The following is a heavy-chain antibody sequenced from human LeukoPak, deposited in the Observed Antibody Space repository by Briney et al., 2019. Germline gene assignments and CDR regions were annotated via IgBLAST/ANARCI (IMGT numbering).Heavy chain of an antibody. D-gene: IGHD3-22*01. Sequence: PSETLSLTCTVSGGSISSGDYYWSWIRQPPGKGLEWIGYIYYSGSTYYNPSLKSRVTISVDTSKNQFSLKLSSVTAADTAVYCCARVVTMIVVVNWFDPWGQGTLVTVSS. CDR2: IYYSGST. CDR3: ARVVTMIVVVNWFDP. J-gene: IGHJ5*02. CDR1: GGSISSGDYY. V-gene: IGHV4-30-4*08.